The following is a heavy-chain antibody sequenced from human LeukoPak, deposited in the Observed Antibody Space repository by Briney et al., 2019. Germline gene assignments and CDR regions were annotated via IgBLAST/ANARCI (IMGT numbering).Heavy chain of an antibody. CDR1: GFIFTNFD. D-gene: IGHD1-26*01. Sequence: GGSLRLSCVASGFIFTNFDVTWVRQAPGKGLEWVSGISASGGSTYYADSVKGRFTISRDNSKNALYLQMNSLRAEDTAVYYCAKGGSYSLSHAFDIWGQGTMVTASS. J-gene: IGHJ3*02. CDR3: AKGGSYSLSHAFDI. V-gene: IGHV3-23*01. CDR2: ISASGGST.